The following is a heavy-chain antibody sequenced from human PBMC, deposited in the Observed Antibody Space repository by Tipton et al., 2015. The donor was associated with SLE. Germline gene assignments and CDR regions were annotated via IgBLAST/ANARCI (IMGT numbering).Heavy chain of an antibody. J-gene: IGHJ6*02. Sequence: SLRLSCVVSGVNFRTYSIHWVRQVPGQGLVWVSRLNSDGTSRTYADSVKGRFSISRDNAKNTVYLQMNSLSGDDTAVYYCGRGVYSESSVGMDVWGQGTTVTVSS. D-gene: IGHD6-19*01. CDR3: GRGVYSESSVGMDV. V-gene: IGHV3-74*01. CDR1: GVNFRTYS. CDR2: LNSDGTSR.